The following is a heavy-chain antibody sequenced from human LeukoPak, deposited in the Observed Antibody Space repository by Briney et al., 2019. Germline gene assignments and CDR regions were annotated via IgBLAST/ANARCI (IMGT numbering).Heavy chain of an antibody. CDR1: GYTFTSYG. Sequence: ASVKISCKASGYTFTSYGINWVLQAPGQGLEWMGWISAYNGNTNYEQKFQGSVTMTTDTSTSIAYMELRSLRSDDTAVYYCARVSLSGSSSSAGMDYWGQGTRVTVSS. CDR2: ISAYNGNT. CDR3: ARVSLSGSSSSAGMDY. D-gene: IGHD6-6*01. J-gene: IGHJ4*02. V-gene: IGHV1-18*01.